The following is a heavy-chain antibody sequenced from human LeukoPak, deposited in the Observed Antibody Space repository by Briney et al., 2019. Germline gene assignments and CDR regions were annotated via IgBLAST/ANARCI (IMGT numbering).Heavy chain of an antibody. D-gene: IGHD6-19*01. CDR1: GFTFSNAW. J-gene: IGHJ4*02. V-gene: IGHV3-23*01. CDR2: ISGSGDST. CDR3: ARRSGIAVAGAFDY. Sequence: GGSLRLSCATSGFTFSNAWMSWVRQAPGKGLEWVSGISGSGDSTYYADSVKGRFTISRGNSKNTLYLQMNSLRAEDTAVYYCARRSGIAVAGAFDYWGQGTLVTVSS.